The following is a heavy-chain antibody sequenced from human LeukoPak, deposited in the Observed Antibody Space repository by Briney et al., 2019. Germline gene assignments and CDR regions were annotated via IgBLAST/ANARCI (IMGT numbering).Heavy chain of an antibody. D-gene: IGHD3-22*01. Sequence: PGGSLRLSCAASGFTSSSYGMSWVRQAPGKGLEWVSAISGSGGSTYYADSVKGRFTISRDNSKNTLYLQMNSLRAEDTAVYYCAKWERGYYDSSGYYFDYWGQGTLVTVSS. V-gene: IGHV3-23*01. CDR1: GFTSSSYG. CDR3: AKWERGYYDSSGYYFDY. J-gene: IGHJ4*02. CDR2: ISGSGGST.